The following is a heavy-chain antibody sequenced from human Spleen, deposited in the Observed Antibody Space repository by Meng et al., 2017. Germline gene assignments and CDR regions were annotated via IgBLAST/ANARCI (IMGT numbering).Heavy chain of an antibody. CDR1: GFTFGDDG. J-gene: IGHJ6*02. Sequence: GESLKISCTGYGFTFGDDGLSWVRQAPGKGLEWVGYIRGKDYGRSTEYAVSVKGRFTISRDAYKSIVYLQFNSLKAEDTAVYYCTRAIHYYDSGGYYDYYCGMDVWGQGTTVTVSS. D-gene: IGHD3-22*01. V-gene: IGHV3-49*04. CDR2: IRGKDYGRST. CDR3: TRAIHYYDSGGYYDYYCGMDV.